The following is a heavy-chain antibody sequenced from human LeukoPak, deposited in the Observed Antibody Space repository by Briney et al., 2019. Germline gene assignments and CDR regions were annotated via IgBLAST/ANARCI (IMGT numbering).Heavy chain of an antibody. D-gene: IGHD3-10*01. CDR2: ISGSGGST. V-gene: IGHV3-23*01. CDR3: AKSKVRGANSDSFDI. CDR1: GFTFSSYA. J-gene: IGHJ3*02. Sequence: GGSLRLSCAASGFTFSSYALSGVRQAPGKGLEWVSAISGSGGSTYYADSVKGRFTISRDNSKNTLYLQMTSLRAEDTAVYYCAKSKVRGANSDSFDIWSQGTMVTVSS.